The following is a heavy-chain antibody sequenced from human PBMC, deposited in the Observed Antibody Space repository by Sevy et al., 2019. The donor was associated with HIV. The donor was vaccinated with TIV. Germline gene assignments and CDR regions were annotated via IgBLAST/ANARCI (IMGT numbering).Heavy chain of an antibody. J-gene: IGHJ6*03. D-gene: IGHD3-22*01. CDR3: ARGRYYDSSGYYPRYYYYYMDV. V-gene: IGHV1-69*13. CDR1: GGTFSSYV. Sequence: ASVKVSCKASGGTFSSYVISWVRQAPGQGLEWMGGIIPIFGTTNYAQKFQGRVTITAGESTSTAYMELSSLRSEDTAVYYCARGRYYDSSGYYPRYYYYYMDVWGKGTTVTVSS. CDR2: IIPIFGTT.